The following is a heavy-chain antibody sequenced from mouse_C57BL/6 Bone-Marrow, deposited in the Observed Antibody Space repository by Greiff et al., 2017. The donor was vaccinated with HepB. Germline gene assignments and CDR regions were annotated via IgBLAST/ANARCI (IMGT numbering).Heavy chain of an antibody. CDR2: ISSGGDYI. CDR3: TRDYGSSPYYAMDY. J-gene: IGHJ4*01. V-gene: IGHV5-9-1*02. Sequence: EVQLVESGEGLVKPGGSLKLSCAASGFTFSSYAMSWVRQTPEKRLEWVAYISSGGDYIYYADTVKGRFTISRDNARNTLYLKMSSLKSEDTAMYYCTRDYGSSPYYAMDYWGQGTSVTVSS. D-gene: IGHD1-1*01. CDR1: GFTFSSYA.